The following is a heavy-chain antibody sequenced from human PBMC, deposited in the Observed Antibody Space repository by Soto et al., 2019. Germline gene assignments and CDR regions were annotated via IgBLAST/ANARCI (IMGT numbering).Heavy chain of an antibody. D-gene: IGHD1-7*01. J-gene: IGHJ4*02. V-gene: IGHV3-30-3*01. CDR3: ASGGITGTTSDY. CDR1: GFTFSSYA. Sequence: GGSLRLSCAASGFTFSSYAMHWVRQAPGKGLEWVAVISYDGSNKYYADSVKGRFTISRDNSKNTLYLQMNSLRAEDTAVYYCASGGITGTTSDYWGQGTLVTVSS. CDR2: ISYDGSNK.